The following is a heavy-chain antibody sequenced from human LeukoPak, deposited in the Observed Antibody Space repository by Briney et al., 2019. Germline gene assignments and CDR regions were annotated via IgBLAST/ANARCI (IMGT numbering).Heavy chain of an antibody. Sequence: ASVKVPCKASGYTFTGYYMHWVRQAPGQGLEWMGWINPNSGGTNYAQKFQGRVTMTRDTSISTAYMELSRLRPDDTAVYYCARVRGVYCSSTSCYFDYWGQGTLVTVSS. D-gene: IGHD2-2*01. CDR3: ARVRGVYCSSTSCYFDY. J-gene: IGHJ4*02. CDR1: GYTFTGYY. CDR2: INPNSGGT. V-gene: IGHV1-2*02.